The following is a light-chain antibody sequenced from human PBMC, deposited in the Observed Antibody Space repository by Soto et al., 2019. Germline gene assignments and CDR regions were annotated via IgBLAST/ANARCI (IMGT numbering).Light chain of an antibody. CDR1: SSDVGSYVL. CDR2: EVS. V-gene: IGLV2-23*02. J-gene: IGLJ3*02. CDR3: CSYAGDSTWV. Sequence: QSVLTQPASVSGSPGQSITISCTGTSSDVGSYVLVSWYQQHPGKAPKLIIYEVSKRPSGISTRFSGSTSGNTASLTISGLQAEDEADYYCCSYAGDSTWVFGGGTQLTVL.